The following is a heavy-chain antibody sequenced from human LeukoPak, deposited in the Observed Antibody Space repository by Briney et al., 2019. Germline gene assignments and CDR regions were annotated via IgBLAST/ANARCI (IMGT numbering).Heavy chain of an antibody. V-gene: IGHV4-4*07. CDR1: GGSISSYY. CDR3: TRGPNSGDRTNDL. Sequence: SETLSLACTVSGGSISSYYWSWIRQPAGKGLEWIGRIYTSGSTNYNPYLKSRVTMSIDTSKNQSSLKLSSVTAADTAVYYWTRGPNSGDRTNDLWGQGTLVTVSS. CDR2: IYTSGST. D-gene: IGHD4-17*01. J-gene: IGHJ4*02.